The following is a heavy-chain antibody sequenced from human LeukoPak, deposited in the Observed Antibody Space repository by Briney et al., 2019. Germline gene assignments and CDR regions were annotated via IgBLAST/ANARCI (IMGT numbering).Heavy chain of an antibody. CDR3: ARLAAAGSRHFDY. J-gene: IGHJ4*02. V-gene: IGHV4-30-2*01. CDR1: GGSISSGGYY. D-gene: IGHD6-13*01. CDR2: IYHSGST. Sequence: SETLSLTCTVSGGSISSGGYYWSWIRQPPGKGLEWIGYIYHSGSTYYNPSLKSRVTISVDRSKNQFSLKLSSVSAADTAVYYCARLAAAGSRHFDYWGQGTLVTASS.